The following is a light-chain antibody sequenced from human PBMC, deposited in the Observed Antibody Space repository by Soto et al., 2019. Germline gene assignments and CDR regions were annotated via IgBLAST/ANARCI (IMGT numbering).Light chain of an antibody. CDR1: QSFSSN. V-gene: IGKV3-15*01. Sequence: EIVMTQSPATLSVSPGKRATLSCRASQSFSSNLAWYQQNPGHAPTLLIYGASTRATGIPARFSGSGSGTDFTLNIRSLQSEDFAVYYCQQYNNWTETFGQGTKVDIK. CDR3: QQYNNWTET. J-gene: IGKJ1*01. CDR2: GAS.